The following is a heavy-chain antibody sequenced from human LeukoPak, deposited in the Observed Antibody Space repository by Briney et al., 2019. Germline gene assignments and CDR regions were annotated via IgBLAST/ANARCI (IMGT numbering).Heavy chain of an antibody. CDR3: AKVFCGGLNCYPHTFDY. CDR1: GFSFSTYG. D-gene: IGHD2-15*01. J-gene: IGHJ4*02. V-gene: IGHV3-30*02. Sequence: QSGGSLRLSCAASGFSFSTYGMHWVRQAPGKGLEWVAFVRNDESIKYYEDSVKGRFTISRDTSKNTLYLHMNSLRVEDTAIYYCAKVFCGGLNCYPHTFDYWGQGTQVTVSS. CDR2: VRNDESIK.